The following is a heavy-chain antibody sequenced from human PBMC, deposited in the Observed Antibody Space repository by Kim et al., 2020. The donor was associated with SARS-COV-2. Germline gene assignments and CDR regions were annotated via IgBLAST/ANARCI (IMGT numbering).Heavy chain of an antibody. CDR3: ARDLSQRWLEWELLPRSDSY. V-gene: IGHV7-4-1*02. Sequence: ASVKVSCKASGYTFTSYAMNWVRQAPGQGLEWMGWINTNTGNPTYAQGFTGRFVFSLDTSVSTAYLQISSLKAEDTAVYYCARDLSQRWLEWELLPRSDSYWGQGTLVTVSS. J-gene: IGHJ4*02. D-gene: IGHD1-26*01. CDR1: GYTFTSYA. CDR2: INTNTGNP.